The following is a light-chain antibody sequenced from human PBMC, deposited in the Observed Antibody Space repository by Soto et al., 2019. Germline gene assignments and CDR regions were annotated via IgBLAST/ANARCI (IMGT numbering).Light chain of an antibody. CDR3: QQDGTSPLT. Sequence: EIVLTQSPGTVSLSPGERATLSCRASQSVSSSYLAWYQQKPGQAPRLLIHGASSRATCIPDRFSGSESGTDFTLTISRLEPEDFGMYYCQQDGTSPLTFGGGTKVEIK. J-gene: IGKJ4*01. CDR2: GAS. CDR1: QSVSSSY. V-gene: IGKV3-20*01.